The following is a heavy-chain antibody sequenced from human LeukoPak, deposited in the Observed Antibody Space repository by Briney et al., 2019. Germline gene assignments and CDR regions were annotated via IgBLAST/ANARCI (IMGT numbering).Heavy chain of an antibody. D-gene: IGHD6-13*01. CDR1: GGSISSGSYY. Sequence: SETLSLTCTVSGGSISSGSYYWSWIRQPAGKGLEWIGRIYTSGSTNYNPSLKSRVTMSVDTSKNQFSLKLSPVTAADTAVYYCATGVHGIAAAGDYYFDYWGQGTLVTVSS. CDR3: ATGVHGIAAAGDYYFDY. J-gene: IGHJ4*02. CDR2: IYTSGST. V-gene: IGHV4-61*02.